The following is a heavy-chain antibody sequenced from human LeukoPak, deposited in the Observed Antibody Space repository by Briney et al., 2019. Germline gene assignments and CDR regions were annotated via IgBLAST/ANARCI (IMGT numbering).Heavy chain of an antibody. CDR3: AKRRVVIRVILVGFHKEAYYFDS. J-gene: IGHJ4*02. Sequence: TGGSLRLSCAVSGITLSNYGMSWVRQAPGKGLEWVAGISDSGGRTNYADSVKGRFTISRDNPKNTLYLQMNSLRAEDTAVYFCAKRRVVIRVILVGFHKEAYYFDSWGQGALVTVSS. D-gene: IGHD3-22*01. CDR2: ISDSGGRT. V-gene: IGHV3-23*01. CDR1: GITLSNYG.